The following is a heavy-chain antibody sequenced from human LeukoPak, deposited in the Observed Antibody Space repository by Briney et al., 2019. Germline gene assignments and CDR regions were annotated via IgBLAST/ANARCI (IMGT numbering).Heavy chain of an antibody. CDR3: VKDRYGDIDY. D-gene: IGHD4-17*01. J-gene: IGHJ4*02. CDR2: ISYDGSNK. V-gene: IGHV3-30*09. CDR1: GFTFSSYA. Sequence: GRSLRLSCAASGFTFSSYAMHWVRQAPGKGLEWVAVISYDGSNKYYADSVKGRFAISRDNSNNTLYLQMNSLRVEDTAVYYCVKDRYGDIDYWGQGTLVTVSS.